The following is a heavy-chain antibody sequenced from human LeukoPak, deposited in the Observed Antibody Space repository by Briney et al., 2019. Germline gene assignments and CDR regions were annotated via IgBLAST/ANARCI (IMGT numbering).Heavy chain of an antibody. J-gene: IGHJ5*02. CDR2: MSPNSDNT. CDR3: ARDYGGSSGWFDP. V-gene: IGHV1-8*01. Sequence: ASVKVSCKASGYTFTSYDINWVRQATGQGLEWMGWMSPNSDNTGYAQKFQGRVTFTRDTSISTAYMELRSLTSEDTTVYYCARDYGGSSGWFDPWGQGTLVTVSS. CDR1: GYTFTSYD. D-gene: IGHD4-23*01.